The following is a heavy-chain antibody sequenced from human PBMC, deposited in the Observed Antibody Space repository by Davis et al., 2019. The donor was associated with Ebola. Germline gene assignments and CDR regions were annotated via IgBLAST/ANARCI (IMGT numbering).Heavy chain of an antibody. D-gene: IGHD4-17*01. J-gene: IGHJ6*02. CDR2: ISSSGSTI. CDR1: GFTFNYYW. CDR3: ARSSSGDYVSSYYYAMDV. V-gene: IGHV3-48*02. Sequence: GESLKISCTASGFTFNYYWMNWIRQAPGKGLEWVSYISSSGSTIYYADSVKGRFTISRDNSKNTLYLQMNSLRDEDTAIYYCARSSSGDYVSSYYYAMDVWGQGTTVTVSS.